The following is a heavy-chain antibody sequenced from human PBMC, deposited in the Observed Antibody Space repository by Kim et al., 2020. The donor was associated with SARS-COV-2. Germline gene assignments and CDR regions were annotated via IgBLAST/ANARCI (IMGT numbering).Heavy chain of an antibody. CDR1: GGTFSSYA. J-gene: IGHJ5*02. CDR3: ARDHSSTSCPICEGTNWFDP. Sequence: VKVSCKASGGTFSSYAISWVRQAPGQGLEWMGGIIPIFGTANYAQKFQGRVTITADESTSTAYMELSSLRSEDTAVYYCARDHSSTSCPICEGTNWFDPWGQGTLVTVSS. V-gene: IGHV1-69*13. CDR2: IIPIFGTA. D-gene: IGHD2-2*01.